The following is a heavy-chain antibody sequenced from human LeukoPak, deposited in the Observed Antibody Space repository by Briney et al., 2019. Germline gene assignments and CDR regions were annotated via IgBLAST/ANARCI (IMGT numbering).Heavy chain of an antibody. Sequence: GGSLRLSCAASGFTFSSYAMSWVRQAPGKGLEWVSAISGSGGSTYYADSVKGRFTISRDNSKNTLYLQMNSLRAEHTAVYYCAKNDSVYYYDSSGYYYAPFFDYWGQGTLVTVSS. V-gene: IGHV3-23*01. CDR1: GFTFSSYA. CDR2: ISGSGGST. CDR3: AKNDSVYYYDSSGYYYAPFFDY. J-gene: IGHJ4*02. D-gene: IGHD3-22*01.